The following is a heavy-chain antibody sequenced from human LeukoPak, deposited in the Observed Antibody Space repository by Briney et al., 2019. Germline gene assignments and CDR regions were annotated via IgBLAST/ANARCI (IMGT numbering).Heavy chain of an antibody. CDR2: ISGSGGST. V-gene: IGHV3-23*01. Sequence: GGTLRLSCAASGFTFRSYGMSWVRQAPGKGLEWVSVISGSGGSTSYADSVKGRFTISRDNSKNTLYLQMNSLRAEDTAVYYCAREYGDYVLGNWFDPWGQGTLVTVSS. D-gene: IGHD4-17*01. J-gene: IGHJ5*02. CDR1: GFTFRSYG. CDR3: AREYGDYVLGNWFDP.